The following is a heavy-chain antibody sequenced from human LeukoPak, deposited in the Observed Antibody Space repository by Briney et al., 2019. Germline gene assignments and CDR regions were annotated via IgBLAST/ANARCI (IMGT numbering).Heavy chain of an antibody. J-gene: IGHJ4*02. V-gene: IGHV4-34*01. CDR2: INHSGST. D-gene: IGHD3-22*01. CDR3: ASEFAETYYYDNSGYS. Sequence: PSETLSLTCAVYGGSFSGYYWSWVRQPPGKGLEWIGEINHSGSTNYNPSLKSRVTISVDTSKNQFSLKLSSVTAADTAVYYCASEFAETYYYDNSGYSWGQGTLVTVSS. CDR1: GGSFSGYY.